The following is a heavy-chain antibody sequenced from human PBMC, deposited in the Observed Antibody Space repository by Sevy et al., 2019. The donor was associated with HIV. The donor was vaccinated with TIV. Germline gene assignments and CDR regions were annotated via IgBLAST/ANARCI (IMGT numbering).Heavy chain of an antibody. CDR1: GYSFTSHW. Sequence: GESLKISCEGSGYSFTSHWIGWVRHMPGKGLEWMGIIYPDDSETRYSPSLQGQVTFSADKSISTAYLQWSSLKASDTAMYYCATSRSGYFDSSGYYIYWGQGTMVTVS. V-gene: IGHV5-51*01. J-gene: IGHJ4*02. CDR3: ATSRSGYFDSSGYYIY. D-gene: IGHD3-22*01. CDR2: IYPDDSET.